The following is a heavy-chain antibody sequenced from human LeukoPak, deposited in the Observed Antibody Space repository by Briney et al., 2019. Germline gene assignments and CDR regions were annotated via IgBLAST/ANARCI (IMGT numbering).Heavy chain of an antibody. CDR3: ARALGGYSGYESVY. V-gene: IGHV3-11*01. J-gene: IGHJ4*02. D-gene: IGHD5-12*01. CDR2: ISSSGSTI. CDR1: GFTFSDYY. Sequence: PGGSLRLSCAASGFTFSDYYMSWIRQAPGKGLEGVSYISSSGSTIYYAASVKGRFTISRDNAKNSLYLQMNSMRAEDTAVYYCARALGGYSGYESVYWGQGTLVTVSS.